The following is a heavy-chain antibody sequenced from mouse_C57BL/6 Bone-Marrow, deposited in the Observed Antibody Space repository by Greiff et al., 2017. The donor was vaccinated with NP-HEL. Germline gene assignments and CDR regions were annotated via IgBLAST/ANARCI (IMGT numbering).Heavy chain of an antibody. CDR3: AGCYYGFAY. CDR1: GYTFTSYT. V-gene: IGHV1-4*01. D-gene: IGHD1-1*01. Sequence: QVQLQQSGAELARPGASVKMSCKASGYTFTSYTMHWVKQRPGQGLEWIGYINPSSGYTKYNQKFKDKATLTADKSSSTAYMQLSSLTSEDSAVYYWAGCYYGFAYWGQGTLVTVSA. J-gene: IGHJ3*01. CDR2: INPSSGYT.